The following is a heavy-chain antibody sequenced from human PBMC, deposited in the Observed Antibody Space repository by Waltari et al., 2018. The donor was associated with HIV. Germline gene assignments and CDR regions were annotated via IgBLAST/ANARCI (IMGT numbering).Heavy chain of an antibody. CDR2: IKQHEREK. D-gene: IGHD3-22*01. V-gene: IGHV3-7*01. Sequence: EVRLVASGGSSVRPGGHVRLSWQSSESAFKHYCRTWSRQAPGKGLRWVANIKQHEREKNYVDCVKGRFTISRDNAKNSLFLQKNSLRAEDTAVYYCAREALYDSSGYYFDYWGQGTLVTVSS. CDR3: AREALYDSSGYYFDY. CDR1: ESAFKHYC. J-gene: IGHJ4*02.